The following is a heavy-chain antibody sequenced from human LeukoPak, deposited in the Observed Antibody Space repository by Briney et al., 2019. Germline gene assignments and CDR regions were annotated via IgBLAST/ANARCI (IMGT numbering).Heavy chain of an antibody. D-gene: IGHD3-3*01. V-gene: IGHV3-64*01. Sequence: PGGSLRLSCAASGFTFSSYAMHWVRQAPGKGLEYVSAISSNGGSTYYANSVKGRFTISRDNSKNTQYLQMGSLRAEDMAVYYCARGVYDFWSGKPGYYYMDVWGKGTTVTVSS. CDR2: ISSNGGST. CDR3: ARGVYDFWSGKPGYYYMDV. J-gene: IGHJ6*03. CDR1: GFTFSSYA.